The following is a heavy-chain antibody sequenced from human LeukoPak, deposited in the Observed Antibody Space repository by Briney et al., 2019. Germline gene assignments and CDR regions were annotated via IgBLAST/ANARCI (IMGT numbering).Heavy chain of an antibody. CDR2: INHSGST. V-gene: IGHV4-34*01. CDR3: ARGNMIVVVISAFDI. D-gene: IGHD3-22*01. CDR1: GGSFSGYY. J-gene: IGHJ3*02. Sequence: KPSETLSLTCAVYGGSFSGYYRSWIRQPPGKGLEWIGEINHSGSTNYNPSLKSRVTISVDTSKNQFSLKLSSVTAADTAVYYCARGNMIVVVISAFDIWGQGTMVTVSS.